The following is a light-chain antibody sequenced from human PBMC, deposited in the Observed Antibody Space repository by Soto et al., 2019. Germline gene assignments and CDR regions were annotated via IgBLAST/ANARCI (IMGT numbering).Light chain of an antibody. Sequence: DIQMTQSPSTLSASIGDRVTITCRASESIRTWLAWYQHKPGKAPKFLIYDASSLESGVPSRFSGSGSGTDFTLTISRLEPEDFAVYYCQQYGSSGTFGQGTKVDIK. V-gene: IGKV1-5*01. J-gene: IGKJ1*01. CDR1: ESIRTW. CDR3: QQYGSSGT. CDR2: DAS.